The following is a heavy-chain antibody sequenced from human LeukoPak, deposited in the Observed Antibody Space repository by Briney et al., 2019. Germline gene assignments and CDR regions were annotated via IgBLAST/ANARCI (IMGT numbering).Heavy chain of an antibody. J-gene: IGHJ4*02. CDR1: GFTFSSYA. CDR2: ISGSGGST. D-gene: IGHD3-22*01. Sequence: PGGSLRLXCAASGFTFSSYAMSWVRRAPGKGLEWVSAISGSGGSTYYADSVKGRFTISRDNSKNTLYLQMNSLRAEDTAVYYCAKAWYYYDSSGYRYYFDYWGQGTLVTVSS. V-gene: IGHV3-23*01. CDR3: AKAWYYYDSSGYRYYFDY.